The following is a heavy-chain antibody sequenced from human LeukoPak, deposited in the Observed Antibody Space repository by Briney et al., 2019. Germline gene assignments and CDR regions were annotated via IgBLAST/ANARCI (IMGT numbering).Heavy chain of an antibody. CDR3: ARDGYGDYGTGEYYYYYYMDV. Sequence: PGGSLRLSCAASGFTVSSNYMSWVRQAPGKGLEWVSVIYSGGSTYYADSVKGRFTISRDNAKNSLYLQMNSLRAEDTAVYYCARDGYGDYGTGEYYYYYYMDVWGKGTTVTVSS. CDR2: IYSGGST. CDR1: GFTVSSNY. V-gene: IGHV3-66*01. J-gene: IGHJ6*03. D-gene: IGHD4-17*01.